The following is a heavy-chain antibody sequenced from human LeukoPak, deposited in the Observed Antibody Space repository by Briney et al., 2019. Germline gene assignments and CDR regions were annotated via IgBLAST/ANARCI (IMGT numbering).Heavy chain of an antibody. V-gene: IGHV3-7*01. J-gene: IGHJ4*02. Sequence: GGSLRLSCAASGFTFSSYWMSWVRQAPGKGLEWVANIKQDGSEKCYVDSVKGRYTISRDNAKNSLYLQMNSLRAEDTAVYYCARDPTSFGPTVTTDYWGQGTLVTVSS. CDR1: GFTFSSYW. CDR3: ARDPTSFGPTVTTDY. D-gene: IGHD4-17*01. CDR2: IKQDGSEK.